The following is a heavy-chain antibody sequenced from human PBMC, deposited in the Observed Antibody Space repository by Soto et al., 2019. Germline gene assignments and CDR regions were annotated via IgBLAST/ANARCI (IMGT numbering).Heavy chain of an antibody. CDR3: ARESHDILTGPPWVWYFDL. CDR1: GGAFSGYY. V-gene: IGHV4-34*01. J-gene: IGHJ2*01. CDR2: INDRGSI. D-gene: IGHD3-9*01. Sequence: QVQLQQWGAGPLRPLETLSLTCGVSGGAFSGYYWAWIRQSPGKGLEWIGAINDRGSINYNPSLKSRVRISVDTSKNHYSLHRRSLTAADTAVYYCARESHDILTGPPWVWYFDLWGRGTQVTVSS.